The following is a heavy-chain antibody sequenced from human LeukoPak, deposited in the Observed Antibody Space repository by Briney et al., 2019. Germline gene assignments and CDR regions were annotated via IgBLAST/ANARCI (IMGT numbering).Heavy chain of an antibody. D-gene: IGHD1-7*01. CDR2: ISSSTYI. J-gene: IGHJ4*02. CDR1: GFTFSSYS. CDR3: ARAHNWKYGTFDY. Sequence: GGSLRLSCAASGFTFSSYSLNWVRQAPGKGLEWVSCISSSTYIYYADSVKGRFTISRDNAKNSLYLQMNSLRAEDTAVYYCARAHNWKYGTFDYWGQGTLVTVSS. V-gene: IGHV3-21*01.